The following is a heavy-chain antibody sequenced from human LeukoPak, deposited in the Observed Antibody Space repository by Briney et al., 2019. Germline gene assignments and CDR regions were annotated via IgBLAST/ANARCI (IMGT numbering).Heavy chain of an antibody. CDR1: GGSFSGYY. Sequence: PSETLSLTCAVYGGSFSGYYWSWIRQPPGKGLEWIGEINHSGSTNYNPSLKSRVTISVDRSKNQFSLMLSSVTAADTAVYYCARLRGGGFDDLDYFDYWGQGTLVTVSS. CDR3: ARLRGGGFDDLDYFDY. J-gene: IGHJ4*02. V-gene: IGHV4-34*01. D-gene: IGHD5-12*01. CDR2: INHSGST.